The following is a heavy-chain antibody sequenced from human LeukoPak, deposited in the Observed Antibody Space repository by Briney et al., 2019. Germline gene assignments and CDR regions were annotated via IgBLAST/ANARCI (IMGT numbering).Heavy chain of an antibody. Sequence: GGSLRLSCTASGFTFSNYAMSWVRQGPGKGLEWVSDQSDTGAYTNYVGSAKGRFTISRDNSKNTLWLQMNSLRAEDTAVYYCARKWNGGFDIWSQGTMVTVSS. CDR2: QSDTGAYT. CDR3: ARKWNGGFDI. V-gene: IGHV3-23*01. D-gene: IGHD1-1*01. CDR1: GFTFSNYA. J-gene: IGHJ3*02.